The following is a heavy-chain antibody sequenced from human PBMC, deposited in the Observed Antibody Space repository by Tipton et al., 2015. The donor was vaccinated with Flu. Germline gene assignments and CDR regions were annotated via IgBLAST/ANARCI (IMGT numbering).Heavy chain of an antibody. J-gene: IGHJ6*03. CDR3: ARAMDV. Sequence: GSLRLSCAASEFIFSTSWMHWVRQAPGKGLEWVSRINGDGSSTTYADSVKGRFRVSRDNAKDTLSLQMNNLRSEDTAVYYCARAMDVWGKGTTVTVSS. V-gene: IGHV3-74*01. CDR2: INGDGSST. CDR1: EFIFSTSW.